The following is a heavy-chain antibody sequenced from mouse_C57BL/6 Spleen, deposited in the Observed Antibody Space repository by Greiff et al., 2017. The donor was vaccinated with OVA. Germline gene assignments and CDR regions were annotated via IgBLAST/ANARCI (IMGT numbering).Heavy chain of an antibody. V-gene: IGHV1-72*01. CDR3: ARGGIYYYDFAY. CDR1: GYTFTSYW. CDR2: IDPNRGGT. Sequence: QVQLQQPGAELVKPGASVKLSCKASGYTFTSYWMHWVKQRPGRGLEWIGRIDPNRGGTKYNEKFKSKATLTVDKPSSTAYMQLSSLTSEDSAVYYCARGGIYYYDFAYWGQGTLVTVSA. J-gene: IGHJ3*01. D-gene: IGHD1-1*01.